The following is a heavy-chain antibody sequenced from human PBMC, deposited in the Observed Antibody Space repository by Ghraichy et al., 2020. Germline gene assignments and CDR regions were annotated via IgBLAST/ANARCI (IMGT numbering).Heavy chain of an antibody. J-gene: IGHJ6*02. V-gene: IGHV3-48*02. CDR1: GFNFRSYS. Sequence: GGSLRLSCAASGFNFRSYSMNWVRQAPGKGLEWVSYISSSSSTIYYADSVKGRFTISRDNAKNSMYLQMNSLRDEDTAGYYCARDGDFWSAYNSYYYYGMDVWGQGTAVTVSS. CDR2: ISSSSSTI. D-gene: IGHD3-3*01. CDR3: ARDGDFWSAYNSYYYYGMDV.